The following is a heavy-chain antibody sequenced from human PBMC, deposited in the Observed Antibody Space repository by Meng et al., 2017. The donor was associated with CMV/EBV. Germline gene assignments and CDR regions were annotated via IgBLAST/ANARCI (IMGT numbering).Heavy chain of an antibody. CDR1: GATFSSYT. V-gene: IGHV1-69*05. D-gene: IGHD6-19*01. CDR2: IIPIFGTA. CDR3: ARVSGWYTGGYYYYYGMDV. Sequence: SVKVSCKASGATFSSYTISWVRQAPGPGLEWMGGIIPIFGTANSAQKFQGRVTITTDESTSTAYMELSSLRSEDTAVYYCARVSGWYTGGYYYYYGMDVWGQGTTVTVSS. J-gene: IGHJ6*02.